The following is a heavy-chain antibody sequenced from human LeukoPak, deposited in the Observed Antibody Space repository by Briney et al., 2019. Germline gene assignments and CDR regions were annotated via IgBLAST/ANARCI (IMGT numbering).Heavy chain of an antibody. CDR2: ISFDGSDK. CDR1: GFTFSSLV. D-gene: IGHD3-22*01. Sequence: GGSLRLSCAAPGFTFSSLVMRRVPQAPGKGLEGVAVISFDGSDKYYAEAVKGRFTISRDNSENTVYLQMNSLRAEDTAVYYFARDLDSSGYYYGYWGQESLVTVSS. CDR3: ARDLDSSGYYYGY. J-gene: IGHJ4*02. V-gene: IGHV3-30*04.